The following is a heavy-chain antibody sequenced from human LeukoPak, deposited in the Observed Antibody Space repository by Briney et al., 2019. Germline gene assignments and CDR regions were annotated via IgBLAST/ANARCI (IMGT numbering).Heavy chain of an antibody. V-gene: IGHV3-74*01. CDR2: INSDGSST. J-gene: IGHJ3*02. Sequence: GGSLRLSCATSGFTFSSYWMHWVRQAPGKGLVWVSRINSDGSSTSYADSVKGRFTISRDNAKNTLYLQMNSLRAEDTAVYYCARDRGVRGVIIWGQGTMVTVSS. CDR3: ARDRGVRGVII. CDR1: GFTFSSYW. D-gene: IGHD3-10*01.